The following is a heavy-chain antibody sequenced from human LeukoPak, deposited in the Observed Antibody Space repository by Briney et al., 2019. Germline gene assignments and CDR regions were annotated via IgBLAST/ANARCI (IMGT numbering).Heavy chain of an antibody. D-gene: IGHD5-24*01. CDR1: GGSISSSSYY. CDR2: IYYSGSP. J-gene: IGHJ4*02. V-gene: IGHV4-39*07. CDR3: ARDQGMATIGPFDY. Sequence: PSETLSLTCTVSGGSISSSSYYWGWIRQPPGKGLEWIGSIYYSGSPYYNPPLKSRVTISVDTSKNQFSLKLSYVTAADTAVYYCARDQGMATIGPFDYWGQGTLVTVSS.